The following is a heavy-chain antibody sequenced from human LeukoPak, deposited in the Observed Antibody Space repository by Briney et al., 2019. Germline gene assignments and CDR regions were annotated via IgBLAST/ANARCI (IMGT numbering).Heavy chain of an antibody. D-gene: IGHD3-10*01. J-gene: IGHJ4*02. V-gene: IGHV3-53*01. CDR3: ARLRGGSGSYYTYSFFDY. CDR1: GFTVSGNY. Sequence: PGGSLRLSCAASGFTVSGNYMSWVRQAPGKGLEWVSVIYSGGSTYYADSVKGRFTISRDNSKNTLYLQMNSLRAEDTAVYYCARLRGGSGSYYTYSFFDYWGQGTLVTVSS. CDR2: IYSGGST.